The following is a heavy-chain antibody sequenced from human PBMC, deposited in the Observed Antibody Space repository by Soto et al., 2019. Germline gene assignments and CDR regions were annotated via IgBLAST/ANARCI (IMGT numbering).Heavy chain of an antibody. V-gene: IGHV4-31*03. CDR1: AGSISSGGYY. Sequence: QVQLPESGPGLVKPSQTLSLTCTVSAGSISSGGYYWSWIRQHPWKGLGWIGYIYYSGSTYYNPSLKSRVTISVDTSKNQFSLKLSSVTAADTAVYYCARELTTVTTDGYYYYGMDVWGQGTTVTVSS. CDR3: ARELTTVTTDGYYYYGMDV. D-gene: IGHD4-4*01. CDR2: IYYSGST. J-gene: IGHJ6*02.